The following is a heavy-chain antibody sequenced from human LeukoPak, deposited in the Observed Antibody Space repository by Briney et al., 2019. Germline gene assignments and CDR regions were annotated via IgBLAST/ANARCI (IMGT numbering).Heavy chain of an antibody. D-gene: IGHD1-26*01. Sequence: SETLSLICAVSGYSISSGYYWGWIRQPPGKGLEWIGSIYHSGSTYYNPSLKSRVTISVDTSKNQFSLKLSSVTAADTAVYYCASLGRGWDWGQGTLVTVSS. CDR2: IYHSGST. CDR3: ASLGRGWD. CDR1: GYSISSGYY. J-gene: IGHJ4*02. V-gene: IGHV4-38-2*01.